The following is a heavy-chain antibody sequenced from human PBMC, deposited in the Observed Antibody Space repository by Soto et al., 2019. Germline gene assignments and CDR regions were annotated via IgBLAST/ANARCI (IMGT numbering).Heavy chain of an antibody. CDR2: MNPNSGNT. D-gene: IGHD4-17*01. J-gene: IGHJ4*02. V-gene: IGHV1-8*01. Sequence: QVQLVQCGAEVKKPGASVKVSCKASGYSYTSYDINWVRQARGQGLEWMGWMNPNSGNTGYAQKFQGRVTMTRNTSIRTANMELSSLRSEDTAVYYCARTLYRDNVDYWGQGTLVTFSS. CDR1: GYSYTSYD. CDR3: ARTLYRDNVDY.